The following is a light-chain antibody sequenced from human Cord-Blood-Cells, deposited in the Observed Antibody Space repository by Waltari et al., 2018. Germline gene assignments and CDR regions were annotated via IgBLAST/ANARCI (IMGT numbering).Light chain of an antibody. V-gene: IGLV2-14*03. CDR2: DVS. CDR3: CSYTSSSTLV. CDR1: SSDVGGYNY. J-gene: IGLJ3*02. Sequence: QSALTQPASVSGSPGQSITISCTGTSSDVGGYNYVSWDQQHPGKAPKLMIYDVSKRPSGFSNRFSGSKSGNTASLTISGLQAEDEADYYCCSYTSSSTLVFGGGTKLTVL.